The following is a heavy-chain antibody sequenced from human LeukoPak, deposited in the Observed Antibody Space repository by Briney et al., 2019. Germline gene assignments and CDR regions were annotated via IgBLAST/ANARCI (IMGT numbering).Heavy chain of an antibody. CDR1: GGTFGTYS. V-gene: IGHV1-69*05. J-gene: IGHJ4*02. CDR2: INPTFGSA. Sequence: ASVKVSCKPSGGTFGTYSITWVRQAPGQGLECMGVINPTFGSANYAQKFQGRVTFTTDETTSTANMELSGLTSDDTASYYCALVRDLTFDYWGQGTLVTVSS. CDR3: ALVRDLTFDY. D-gene: IGHD6-6*01.